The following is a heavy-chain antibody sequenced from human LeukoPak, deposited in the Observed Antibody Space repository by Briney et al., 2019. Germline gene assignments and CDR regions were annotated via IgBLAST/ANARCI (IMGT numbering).Heavy chain of an antibody. Sequence: PGGSLRLSCAASGFTFSSHWMHWVRQAPGKGLVRVSRINSDGSTTSYADSVKGRFTISRDNAKNTLYLQMNSLRAEDTAVYYCARVMYYYHSSGSIAVYYVDYWGQGTLVTVSS. D-gene: IGHD3-22*01. J-gene: IGHJ4*02. V-gene: IGHV3-74*01. CDR2: INSDGSTT. CDR1: GFTFSSHW. CDR3: ARVMYYYHSSGSIAVYYVDY.